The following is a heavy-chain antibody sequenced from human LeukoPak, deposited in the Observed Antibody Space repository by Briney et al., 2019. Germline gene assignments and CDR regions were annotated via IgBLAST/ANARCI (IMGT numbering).Heavy chain of an antibody. CDR1: GSSVSSNY. CDR2: FYSGGST. Sequence: PGGSLRLSCAASGSSVSSNYMSWVRQAPGKGLEWVSVFYSGGSTYYADSVKGRFTISRDTSKNTLYLQMNSLRVEDTAVYYCARETSTQCSGVSCFFDYWGQGTLVTVSS. CDR3: ARETSTQCSGVSCFFDY. D-gene: IGHD2-15*01. J-gene: IGHJ4*02. V-gene: IGHV3-66*02.